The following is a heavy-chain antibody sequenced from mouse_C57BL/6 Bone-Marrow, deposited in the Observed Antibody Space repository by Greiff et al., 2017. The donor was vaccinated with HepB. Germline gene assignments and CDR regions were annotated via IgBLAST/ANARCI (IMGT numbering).Heavy chain of an antibody. Sequence: EVLLVESGGGLVQSGRSLRLSCAASGFTFSDFYMEWVRQAPGKGLEWIAASRNKANDYTTEYSATVKGRFIVSRDTSQSILYLQMNALGAADTAIYYCARDTWAYAMDYWGQGTSVTVSS. CDR3: ARDTWAYAMDY. CDR2: SRNKANDYTT. CDR1: GFTFSDFY. J-gene: IGHJ4*01. D-gene: IGHD4-1*01. V-gene: IGHV7-1*01.